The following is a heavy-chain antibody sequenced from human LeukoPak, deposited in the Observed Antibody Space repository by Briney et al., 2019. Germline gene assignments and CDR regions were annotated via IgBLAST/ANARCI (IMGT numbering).Heavy chain of an antibody. CDR3: ARESDSSGWFRYYFDY. Sequence: GGSLRLSCAASGFTFNSYGMHWVRQAPGKGLEWVAVISYDGNDKFYRDSVKGRFTISRDNSKNTLYLQMNSLRSEDTAVYYCARESDSSGWFRYYFDYWGQGTLVTVSS. J-gene: IGHJ4*02. CDR2: ISYDGNDK. D-gene: IGHD6-19*01. CDR1: GFTFNSYG. V-gene: IGHV3-30*03.